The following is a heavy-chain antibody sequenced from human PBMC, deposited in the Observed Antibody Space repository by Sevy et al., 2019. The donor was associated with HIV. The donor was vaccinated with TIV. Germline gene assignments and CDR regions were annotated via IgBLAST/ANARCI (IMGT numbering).Heavy chain of an antibody. CDR1: GFTFSTYW. J-gene: IGHJ5*02. CDR2: IKQDGREK. Sequence: GGSLRLSCAASGFTFSTYWMSWVRQAPGKGLEWVANIKQDGREKYYVDSVKGRFSISRDNAKNSLYLQMNSLRAEDTSVYYCARVPLITARPDNWFDPWGQGTLVTVSS. V-gene: IGHV3-7*03. D-gene: IGHD6-6*01. CDR3: ARVPLITARPDNWFDP.